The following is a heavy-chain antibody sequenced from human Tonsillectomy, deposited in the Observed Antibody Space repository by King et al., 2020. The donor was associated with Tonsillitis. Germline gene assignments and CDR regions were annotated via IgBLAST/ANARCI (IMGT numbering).Heavy chain of an antibody. Sequence: QVQLQQWGAGLLKPSETLSLTCAVHGGSFSGYYWTWIRQPPGKGLEWIGEINHSGSTNYNPPLKCRVSISVDTSNSQFSLKLTTVTAADTAVYYCARGRIAARPGAYYYYMDVWGKGTTVIVSS. D-gene: IGHD6-6*01. V-gene: IGHV4-34*01. J-gene: IGHJ6*03. CDR3: ARGRIAARPGAYYYYMDV. CDR2: INHSGST. CDR1: GGSFSGYY.